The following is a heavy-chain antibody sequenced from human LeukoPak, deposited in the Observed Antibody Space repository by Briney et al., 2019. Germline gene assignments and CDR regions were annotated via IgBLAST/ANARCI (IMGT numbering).Heavy chain of an antibody. CDR2: ISSGSSYI. CDR3: AKDLSYGDYGAFFDY. V-gene: IGHV3-21*01. J-gene: IGHJ4*02. CDR1: GFTFSSYT. D-gene: IGHD4-17*01. Sequence: GGSLRLSCAASGFTFSSYTLNWVRQAPGKGLEWVSFISSGSSYIYYADSVKGRFTISRDNSKNTLYLQMNSLRAEDTAVYYCAKDLSYGDYGAFFDYWGQGTLVTVSS.